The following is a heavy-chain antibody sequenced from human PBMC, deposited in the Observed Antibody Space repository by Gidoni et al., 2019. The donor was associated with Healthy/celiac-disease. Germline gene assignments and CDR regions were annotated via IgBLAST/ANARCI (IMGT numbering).Heavy chain of an antibody. Sequence: EVQLVESGGGLVQPGRSLSLSCAASGFTFDDYALPWVRQAPGKGLEWVSGISWNSGSIGYADSVKGRFTISRDNAKNSLYLQMNSLRAEDTALYYCAKDILRRGLLWFRELPRAPFDYWGQGTLVTVSS. D-gene: IGHD3-10*01. CDR2: ISWNSGSI. V-gene: IGHV3-9*01. CDR1: GFTFDDYA. J-gene: IGHJ4*02. CDR3: AKDILRRGLLWFRELPRAPFDY.